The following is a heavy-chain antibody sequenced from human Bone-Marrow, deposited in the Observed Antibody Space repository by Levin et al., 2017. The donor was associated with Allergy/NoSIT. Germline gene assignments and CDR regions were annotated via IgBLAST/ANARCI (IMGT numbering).Heavy chain of an antibody. Sequence: SCTVSGGSISSGSFYWSWIRQYPGKGLEWIGYIYYSGNTYYNPSLKSRLAISVDTSKNQFSLKLRSVTAADTAVYYCARVLGRFGVVVTYYFDYWGQGTLVTVSS. CDR2: IYYSGNT. V-gene: IGHV4-31*03. CDR1: GGSISSGSFY. CDR3: ARVLGRFGVVVTYYFDY. D-gene: IGHD3-3*01. J-gene: IGHJ4*02.